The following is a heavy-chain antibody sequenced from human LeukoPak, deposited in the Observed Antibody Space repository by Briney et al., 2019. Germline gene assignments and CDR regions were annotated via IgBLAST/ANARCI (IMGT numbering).Heavy chain of an antibody. D-gene: IGHD1-26*01. CDR2: IRFDVTDK. Sequence: PGGSLRLSCAASGFAFRTYAMHWVRQAPGKGLEWVTHIRFDVTDKYYADSMKGRFTISRDNSKNTLYLQMNSLRAEDTAVYYCAKDSGRYGIDYWGQGTLVTVSS. CDR1: GFAFRTYA. CDR3: AKDSGRYGIDY. V-gene: IGHV3-30*02. J-gene: IGHJ4*02.